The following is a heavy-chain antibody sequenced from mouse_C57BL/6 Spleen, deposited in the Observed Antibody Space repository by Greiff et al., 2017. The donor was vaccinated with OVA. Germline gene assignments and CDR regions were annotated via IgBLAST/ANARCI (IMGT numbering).Heavy chain of an antibody. D-gene: IGHD2-14*01. CDR1: GYSFTSYY. J-gene: IGHJ4*01. V-gene: IGHV1-66*01. Sequence: QVQLKESGPELVKPGASVKISCKASGYSFTSYYIHWVKQRPGQGLEWIGWIYPGSGNTKYNEKFKGKATLTADTSSSTAYMQLSSLTSEDSAVYYCARIGLRDAMDYWGQGTSVTVSS. CDR2: IYPGSGNT. CDR3: ARIGLRDAMDY.